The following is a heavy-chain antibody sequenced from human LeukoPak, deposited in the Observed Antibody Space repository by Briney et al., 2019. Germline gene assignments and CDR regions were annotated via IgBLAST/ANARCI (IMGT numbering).Heavy chain of an antibody. CDR3: ARGPPRVLGYYDSSGSSLLPDY. J-gene: IGHJ4*02. CDR1: GFTFSSYS. CDR2: ISSSSSTI. V-gene: IGHV3-48*04. Sequence: TGGSLRLSCAASGFTFSSYSMTWVRQAPGKGLEWVSYISSSSSTIYYADSVKGRFTISRDNAKNSLYLQMNSLRAEDTAVYYCARGPPRVLGYYDSSGSSLLPDYWGQGTLVTVSS. D-gene: IGHD3-22*01.